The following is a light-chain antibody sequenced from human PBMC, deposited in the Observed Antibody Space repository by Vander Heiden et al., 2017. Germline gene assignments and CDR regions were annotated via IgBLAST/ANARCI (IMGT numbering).Light chain of an antibody. CDR1: SSNIGREP. V-gene: IGLV1-44*01. J-gene: IGLJ1*01. Sequence: QSVLTQPPSASGAPGQRVTISCSGSSSNIGREPVNWYQHLPGTAPKLLIYSNKQRASGVPDRFSGSKSGTSASLASSGLQSEDEADYYCAAWDYSLNAYVFGTGTKVTVL. CDR2: SNK. CDR3: AAWDYSLNAYV.